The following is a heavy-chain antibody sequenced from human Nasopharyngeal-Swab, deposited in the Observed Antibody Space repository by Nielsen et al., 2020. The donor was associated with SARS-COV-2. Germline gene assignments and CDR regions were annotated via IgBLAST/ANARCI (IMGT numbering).Heavy chain of an antibody. CDR2: IWYDGSNK. Sequence: GESLKISCAASGFTFSSYGMHWVRQAPGKGLEWVAVIWYDGSNKYYADSVKGRFTISRDNSKNTLYLQMNSLRAEDTAVYYCARDSSDYGSGSYYYYYYMDVWGKGTTVTVSS. CDR3: ARDSSDYGSGSYYYYYYMDV. D-gene: IGHD3-10*01. V-gene: IGHV3-33*01. J-gene: IGHJ6*03. CDR1: GFTFSSYG.